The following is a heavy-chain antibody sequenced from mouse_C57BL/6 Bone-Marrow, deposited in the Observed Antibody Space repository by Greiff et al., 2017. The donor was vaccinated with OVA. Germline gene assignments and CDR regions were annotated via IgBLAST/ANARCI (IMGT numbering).Heavy chain of an antibody. CDR2: INPSTGGT. CDR1: GYSFTGYY. CDR3: ARRPLLNYYAMDY. D-gene: IGHD2-1*01. Sequence: EVKLQESGPELVKPGASVKISCKASGYSFTGYYMNWVKQSPEKSLEWIGEINPSTGGTTYNQKFKAKATLTVDKSSSTAYMQLKSLTSEDSAVYYCARRPLLNYYAMDYWGQGTSVTVSS. J-gene: IGHJ4*01. V-gene: IGHV1-42*01.